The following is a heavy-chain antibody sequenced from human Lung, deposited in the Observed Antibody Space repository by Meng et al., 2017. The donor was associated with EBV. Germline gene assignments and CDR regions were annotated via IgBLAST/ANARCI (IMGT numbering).Heavy chain of an antibody. J-gene: IGHJ4*02. CDR3: VRDSEAADY. CDR1: GYTFTTYG. V-gene: IGHV7-4-1*02. CDR2: INTNTGKP. D-gene: IGHD6-25*01. Sequence: QVQLRQSGSELKKPGASVSISCKASGYTFTTYGMNWVRQAPGQGLEWMGWINTNTGKPTYAQGLTGRFVFSLDTSVSTAYLQISSLKAEDTAVYYCVRDSEAADYWGQGTLVTVSS.